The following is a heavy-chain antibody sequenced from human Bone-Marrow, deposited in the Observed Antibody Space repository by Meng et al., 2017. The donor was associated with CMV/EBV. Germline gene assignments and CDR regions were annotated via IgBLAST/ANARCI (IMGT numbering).Heavy chain of an antibody. CDR1: GGTFSSYT. V-gene: IGHV1-69*04. CDR2: IIPIFGIA. Sequence: SVKVSCKASGGTFSSYTISWVRQAPGQGLEWMGRIIPIFGIANYAQKFQGRVTITADKSTSTAYMELSSLRSEDTAVYYCARDRMSSSWYDYWGQGTLVTVSS. CDR3: ARDRMSSSWYDY. J-gene: IGHJ4*02. D-gene: IGHD6-13*01.